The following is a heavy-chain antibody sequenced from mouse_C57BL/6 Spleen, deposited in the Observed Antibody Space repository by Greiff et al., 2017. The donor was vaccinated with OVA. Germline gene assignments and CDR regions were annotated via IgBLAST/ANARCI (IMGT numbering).Heavy chain of an antibody. CDR3: ASGYYGSSPWFAY. Sequence: QVQLQQPGAELVKPGASVKMSCKASGYTFTSYWITWVKQRPGQGLEWIGDIYPGSGSTNYNEKFKSKATLTVDTSSSTAYMQLSSLTSEDSAVYYGASGYYGSSPWFAYWGQGTLVTVSA. J-gene: IGHJ3*01. CDR1: GYTFTSYW. V-gene: IGHV1-55*01. D-gene: IGHD1-1*01. CDR2: IYPGSGST.